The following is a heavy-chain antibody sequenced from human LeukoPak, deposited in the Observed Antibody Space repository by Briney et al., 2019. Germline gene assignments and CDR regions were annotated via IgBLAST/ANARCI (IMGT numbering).Heavy chain of an antibody. Sequence: GGSLRLSCAASGFIVSDNDIKWVRQAPGKGLEWVSLIYADGSTHYTDSVKGRFSISRDNSQNTVYLQMNSLRAEDTAVYYCAKEGDWGQGTLVTVSS. J-gene: IGHJ4*02. CDR3: AKEGD. CDR2: IYADGST. CDR1: GFIVSDND. D-gene: IGHD3-16*01. V-gene: IGHV3-66*01.